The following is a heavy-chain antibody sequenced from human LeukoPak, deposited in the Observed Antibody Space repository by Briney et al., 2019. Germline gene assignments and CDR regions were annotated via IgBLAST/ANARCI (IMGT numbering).Heavy chain of an antibody. J-gene: IGHJ4*02. CDR1: GFTISSYA. V-gene: IGHV3-23*01. Sequence: PGGSLRLSCAASGFTISSYAMSWVREPPARGLEWVSSLRGNGDTFYADYATGRFTLSRADSRNTEYLQLNNLRAEDTAVYYCAKASWVSNAEAVWWGQGTVVTVSS. CDR3: AKASWVSNAEAVW. CDR2: LRGNGDT. D-gene: IGHD1-1*01.